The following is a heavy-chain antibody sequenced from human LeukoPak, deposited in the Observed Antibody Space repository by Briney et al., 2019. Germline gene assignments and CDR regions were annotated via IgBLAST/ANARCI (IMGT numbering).Heavy chain of an antibody. CDR1: GGSISSSSYY. CDR2: INHSGST. Sequence: SETLSLTCTVSGGSISSSSYYWGWIRQPPGTGLEWIGEINHSGSTNYNPSLKSRVTTSVDTSKNQFSLKLSSVTAADTAVYYCARLGGETTVTPSRPRSYYFDYWGQGTLVTVSS. CDR3: ARLGGETTVTPSRPRSYYFDY. D-gene: IGHD4-11*01. J-gene: IGHJ4*02. V-gene: IGHV4-39*07.